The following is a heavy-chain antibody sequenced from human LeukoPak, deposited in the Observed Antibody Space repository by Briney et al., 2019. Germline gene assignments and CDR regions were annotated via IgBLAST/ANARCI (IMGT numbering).Heavy chain of an antibody. CDR3: AREVMAKRRAFDI. Sequence: GGSLRLSCAASGFTVSSNYMSWVRQAPGKGLEWVSAISGSGGSTSYADSVKGRFTISRHTSKKTLYLQMNSLRAEDTAVYYCAREVMAKRRAFDIWGQGTVVTVSS. D-gene: IGHD2-8*01. J-gene: IGHJ3*02. CDR1: GFTVSSNY. V-gene: IGHV3-53*04. CDR2: ISGSGGST.